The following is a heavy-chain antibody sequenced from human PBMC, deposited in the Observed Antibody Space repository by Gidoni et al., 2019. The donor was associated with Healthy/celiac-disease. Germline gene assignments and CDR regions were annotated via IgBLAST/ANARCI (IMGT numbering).Heavy chain of an antibody. V-gene: IGHV4-61*02. CDR1: GGSISSGSYY. Sequence: QGQLQESGPGRVKPAQTLAHTGTVSGGSISSGSYYGSGSRQPAGKGLEWIGRIYTSGRTNSPPSLTSRVTISVDTSKIQFSLKLRSVPAAATAVSYCASDPTDYDFWSYRMDVWGPGTTVPFSS. D-gene: IGHD3-3*01. CDR3: ASDPTDYDFWSYRMDV. CDR2: IYTSGRT. J-gene: IGHJ6*02.